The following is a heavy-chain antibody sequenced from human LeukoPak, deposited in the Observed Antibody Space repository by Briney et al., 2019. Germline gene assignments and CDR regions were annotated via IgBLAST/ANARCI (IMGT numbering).Heavy chain of an antibody. CDR1: GDSLSSYY. CDR3: ARDKVNWYFDL. Sequence: SETLSLTCTVSGDSLSSYYWSWIRQPPGKGLEWIGYIYYSRSTNYNPSHQSRVTISVDTSKNQFSLKLSSVTAADTAVYYCARDKVNWYFDLWGRSTLVTVSS. V-gene: IGHV4-59*01. CDR2: IYYSRST. J-gene: IGHJ2*01.